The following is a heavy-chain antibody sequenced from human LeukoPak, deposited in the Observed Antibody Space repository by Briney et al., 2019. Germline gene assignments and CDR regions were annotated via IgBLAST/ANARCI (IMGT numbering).Heavy chain of an antibody. Sequence: GGSLRLSCAASGFTFDNYGMSWVRQVPGKGLEWVSSINANGGSTAYGDSVRGRFTISRDNAKNSLYLQMNSLRAEDTAFYYCVRHDFWSGFKGGDYWGQGTLVTVSS. CDR1: GFTFDNYG. D-gene: IGHD3-3*01. V-gene: IGHV3-20*04. J-gene: IGHJ4*02. CDR2: INANGGST. CDR3: VRHDFWSGFKGGDY.